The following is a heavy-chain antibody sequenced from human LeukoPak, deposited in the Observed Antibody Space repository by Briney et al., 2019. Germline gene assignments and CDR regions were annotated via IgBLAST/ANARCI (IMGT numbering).Heavy chain of an antibody. CDR3: ARDVRSSSWYGSNWFDP. V-gene: IGHV3-30*19. Sequence: GGSLRLSCAASGFTFSRYGMHWVRQAPGKGLEWVAVISYDGSNKYYADSVKGRFTISRDNSKNTLYLQMNSLRAEDTAVYYCARDVRSSSWYGSNWFDPWGQGTLVTVSS. D-gene: IGHD6-13*01. CDR2: ISYDGSNK. J-gene: IGHJ5*02. CDR1: GFTFSRYG.